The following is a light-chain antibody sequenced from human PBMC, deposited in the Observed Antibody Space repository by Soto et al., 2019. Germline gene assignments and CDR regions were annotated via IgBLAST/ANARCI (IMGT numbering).Light chain of an antibody. CDR1: QSISRN. V-gene: IGKV1-39*01. CDR3: QQSYTTASIT. CDR2: AAS. J-gene: IGKJ5*01. Sequence: DIPMTQSPSSLSASVGDRVTITCRASQSISRNLNWYQHKPGKAPKLLIYAASSLQNGVPSRFSGGGSGTEFTLSISSLQAEDFGTYYCQQSYTTASITFGQGTRLEIK.